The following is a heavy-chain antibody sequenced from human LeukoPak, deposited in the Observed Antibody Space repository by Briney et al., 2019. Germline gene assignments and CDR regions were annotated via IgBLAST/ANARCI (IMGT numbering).Heavy chain of an antibody. Sequence: ASGKVSCKVSGYTLTELSMQWVRQVPGKGLEWMGGFDPEDGETLYAQKFQGRVTMTEDTSTDTAYMELSSLRSEDTAVYYCATDQRGAGLGFRYGSGSYNGMDVWGQGTTVTVSS. V-gene: IGHV1-24*01. CDR2: FDPEDGET. CDR1: GYTLTELS. CDR3: ATDQRGAGLGFRYGSGSYNGMDV. D-gene: IGHD3-10*01. J-gene: IGHJ6*02.